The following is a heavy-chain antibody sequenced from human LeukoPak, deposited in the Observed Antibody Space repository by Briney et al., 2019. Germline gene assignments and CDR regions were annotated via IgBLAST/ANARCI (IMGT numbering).Heavy chain of an antibody. CDR2: IKQDGSEK. J-gene: IGHJ5*02. CDR3: ARWVYVRGLWFGGFDP. D-gene: IGHD3-10*01. V-gene: IGHV3-7*01. CDR1: GFTFSSYW. Sequence: PGRPLRLSCAASGFTFSSYWMSWVRQAPGKGLEWVANIKQDGSEKYYVDSVKGRFTISRDNAKNSLYLQMNSLRAEDTAVYYCARWVYVRGLWFGGFDPWGQGTLVTVSS.